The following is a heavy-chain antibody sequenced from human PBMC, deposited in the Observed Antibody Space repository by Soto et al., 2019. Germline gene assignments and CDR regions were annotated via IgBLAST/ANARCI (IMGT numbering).Heavy chain of an antibody. CDR1: GFSFSISP. V-gene: IGHV3-30*14. CDR3: ANEVDVAFSSLQYGMDV. Sequence: QVQLVESGGGVVQPGRSLRLSCAASGFSFSISPMHWVRQAPGKGPEWVALISYDGTYKYYADSVRGRFTVYRDNSKSTLFLQMNSLKFEDTAVYVCANEVDVAFSSLQYGMDVWGQGTTVTVSS. J-gene: IGHJ6*02. CDR2: ISYDGTYK. D-gene: IGHD5-12*01.